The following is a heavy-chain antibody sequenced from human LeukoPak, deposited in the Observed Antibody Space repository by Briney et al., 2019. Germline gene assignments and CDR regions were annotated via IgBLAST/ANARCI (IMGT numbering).Heavy chain of an antibody. CDR1: GFTFSSFA. CDR2: ISYDGSNK. J-gene: IGHJ6*04. V-gene: IGHV3-30*04. CDR3: AELGITMIGGV. Sequence: GGSLRLSCAASGFTFSSFAMHWVRQAPGKGLEWVALISYDGSNKYYADSVKGRFTISRDNAKNSLYLQMNSLRAEDTAVYYCAELGITMIGGVWGKGTTVTISS. D-gene: IGHD3-10*02.